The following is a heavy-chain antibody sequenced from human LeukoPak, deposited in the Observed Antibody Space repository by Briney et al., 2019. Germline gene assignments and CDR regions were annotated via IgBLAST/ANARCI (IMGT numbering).Heavy chain of an antibody. CDR2: ISPSSGGT. CDR3: ARGLVGSAYDFDY. V-gene: IGHV1-2*02. J-gene: IGHJ4*02. D-gene: IGHD5-12*01. CDR1: GYTFTEYY. Sequence: ASVTVSCKSSGYTFTEYYIHWVRQAPGQGLEWMGWISPSSGGTNYAQNFQGRVTLTTDTSIRTVYMELSSLRSDDTAVYYCARGLVGSAYDFDYWGQGTLVPVSS.